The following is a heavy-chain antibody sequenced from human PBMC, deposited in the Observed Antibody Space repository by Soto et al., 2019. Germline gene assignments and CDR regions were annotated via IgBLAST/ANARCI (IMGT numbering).Heavy chain of an antibody. CDR2: IKQDGSEK. D-gene: IGHD5-12*01. Sequence: GGSLRLSCAASGFTFSSYWMSWVRQAPRKGLEWVANIKQDGSEKYYVDSVKGRFTISRDNAKNSLYPQMNSLRAEDTAVYYCARDPNIVATMGSIYYYYGMDVWGQGTTVTVSS. V-gene: IGHV3-7*01. CDR3: ARDPNIVATMGSIYYYYGMDV. J-gene: IGHJ6*02. CDR1: GFTFSSYW.